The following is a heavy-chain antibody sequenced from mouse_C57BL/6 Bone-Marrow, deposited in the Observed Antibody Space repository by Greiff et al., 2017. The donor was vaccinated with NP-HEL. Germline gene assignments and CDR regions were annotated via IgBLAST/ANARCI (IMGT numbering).Heavy chain of an antibody. CDR1: GYTFTTYP. D-gene: IGHD2-5*01. CDR2: FHPYNDDT. J-gene: IGHJ2*01. CDR3: LLRVYSNYRYFDY. V-gene: IGHV1-47*01. Sequence: VQLQQSGAELVKPGASVKMSCKASGYTFTTYPIEWMKQNHGKSLEWIGNFHPYNDDTKYNEKFKGKATLTVEKSSSTVYLELSRLTSDDSAVYYPLLRVYSNYRYFDYWGQSTTLTVSS.